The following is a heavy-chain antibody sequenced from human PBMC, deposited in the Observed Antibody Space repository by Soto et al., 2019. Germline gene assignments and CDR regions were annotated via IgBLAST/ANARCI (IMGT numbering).Heavy chain of an antibody. CDR2: IKQDGSEK. CDR3: ARETGSGVVVPAARYYYYGMDV. V-gene: IGHV3-7*01. J-gene: IGHJ6*02. D-gene: IGHD2-2*01. Sequence: GGSLRLSCAASGFTFSSYWMSWVRQAPGKGLEWVANIKQDGSEKYYVDSVKGRFTISRDNAKNSLYLQMNSLRAEDTAVYYCARETGSGVVVPAARYYYYGMDVWGQGTTVTVSS. CDR1: GFTFSSYW.